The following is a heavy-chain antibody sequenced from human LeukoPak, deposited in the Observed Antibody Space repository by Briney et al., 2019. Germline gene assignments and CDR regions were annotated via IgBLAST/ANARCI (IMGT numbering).Heavy chain of an antibody. D-gene: IGHD6-19*01. Sequence: SETLSLTCAVYGGSFSGYYWSWIRQPPGKGLEWIGEINHSGSTNYNPSLKSRVTISVDTSKNQFSLKLSSVTAADTAVYYCARARKMESSGWYLGGWDWFDPWGQGTLVTVSS. V-gene: IGHV4-34*01. J-gene: IGHJ5*02. CDR2: INHSGST. CDR3: ARARKMESSGWYLGGWDWFDP. CDR1: GGSFSGYY.